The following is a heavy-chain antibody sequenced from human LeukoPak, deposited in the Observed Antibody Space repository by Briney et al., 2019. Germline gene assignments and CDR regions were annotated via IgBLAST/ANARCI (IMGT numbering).Heavy chain of an antibody. J-gene: IGHJ4*02. CDR2: ISSSSSYI. D-gene: IGHD6-13*01. CDR3: AKDPGIAAHYFDY. CDR1: GFTFSSYS. V-gene: IGHV3-21*01. Sequence: PGGSLRPSCAASGFTFSSYSMNWVRQAPGKGLEWVSSISSSSSYIYYADSVKGRFTISRDNSKNTLYLQMNSLRAEDTAVYYCAKDPGIAAHYFDYWGQGTLVTVSS.